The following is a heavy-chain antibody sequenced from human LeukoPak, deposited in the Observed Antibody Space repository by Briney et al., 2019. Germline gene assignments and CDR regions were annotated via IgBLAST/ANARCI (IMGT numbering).Heavy chain of an antibody. Sequence: SETLTLTCTVSGGSISSYYWSWIRQPPGKGLEWIGYIYYSGSTNYNPSLKSRVTISVDTSKNQFSLKLSSVTAADTAVYYCARDRSSWGYYFDYWGQGTLVTVSS. CDR3: ARDRSSWGYYFDY. V-gene: IGHV4-59*01. D-gene: IGHD2-2*01. CDR2: IYYSGST. J-gene: IGHJ4*02. CDR1: GGSISSYY.